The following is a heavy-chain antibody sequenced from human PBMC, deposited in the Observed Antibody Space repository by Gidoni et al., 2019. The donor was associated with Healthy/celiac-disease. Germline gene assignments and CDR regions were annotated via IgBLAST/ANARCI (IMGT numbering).Heavy chain of an antibody. V-gene: IGHV4-31*03. J-gene: IGHJ6*03. Sequence: QVQLQESGPGLVKPSQTLSLTCTVSVGSISSGGYHWSWIRQHPGKGLEWIGYIYYSGSTYYNPSLKSRVTISVDTSKNQFSLKLSSVTAADTAVYYCARDASSVTTLHYYYYMDVWGKGTTVTVSS. CDR1: VGSISSGGYH. CDR2: IYYSGST. D-gene: IGHD4-4*01. CDR3: ARDASSVTTLHYYYYMDV.